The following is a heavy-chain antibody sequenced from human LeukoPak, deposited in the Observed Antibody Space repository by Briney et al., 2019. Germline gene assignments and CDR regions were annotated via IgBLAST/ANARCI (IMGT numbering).Heavy chain of an antibody. Sequence: GRSLRLSCAASGFTFSSYGMHWVRQAPGKGLEWVAVIWYDGSNKYYADSVKGRFTTSRDNSKNTLYLQMNSLRAEDTAVYYCARDRITMIVGTWFDPWGQGTLVTVSS. V-gene: IGHV3-33*01. CDR3: ARDRITMIVGTWFDP. D-gene: IGHD3-22*01. CDR1: GFTFSSYG. J-gene: IGHJ5*02. CDR2: IWYDGSNK.